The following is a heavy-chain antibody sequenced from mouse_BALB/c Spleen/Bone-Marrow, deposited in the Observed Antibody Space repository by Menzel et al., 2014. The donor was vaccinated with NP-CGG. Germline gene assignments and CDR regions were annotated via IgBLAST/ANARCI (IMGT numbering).Heavy chain of an antibody. J-gene: IGHJ4*01. CDR2: IDPANGNT. V-gene: IGHV14-3*02. CDR3: ARAYYGNYPYAMDY. Sequence: EVQLQQSGAELVKPGASVKLSCTASGFNIKDTYMHWVKQRPEQGLEWIGRIDPANGNTKYDPKFQGKATITADTSSNTVYLQLSSLTSEDTAVYFCARAYYGNYPYAMDYWGQGTSVTVSS. D-gene: IGHD2-10*01. CDR1: GFNIKDTY.